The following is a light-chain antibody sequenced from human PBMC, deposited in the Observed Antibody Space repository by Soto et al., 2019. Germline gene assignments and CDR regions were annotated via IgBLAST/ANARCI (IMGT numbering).Light chain of an antibody. CDR3: QQYNSYSLLT. J-gene: IGKJ4*01. CDR2: DAS. V-gene: IGKV1-5*01. CDR1: QSISSW. Sequence: DLQMTQSPSTLSASVGDRVTITCRASQSISSWLAWYQQKPGKAPKLLIYDASSLESGVPSRFSGSGSGTEFTLTISSLQPEDFANYYCQQYNSYSLLTFGGGTKVDIK.